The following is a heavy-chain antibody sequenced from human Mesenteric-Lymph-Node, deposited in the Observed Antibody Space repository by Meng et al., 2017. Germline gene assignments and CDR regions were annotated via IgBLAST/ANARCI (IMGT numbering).Heavy chain of an antibody. V-gene: IGHV4-30-4*01. CDR3: ARGQRSYSGSYPEWFDP. CDR2: IYYSGST. CDR1: GGSISSGDYY. D-gene: IGHD1-26*01. Sequence: QVQLQESGPGLVKPSPTLSLTCTVSGGSISSGDYYWSWIRQPPGKGLEWIGCIYYSGSTYYNPSLKGRVTISVDTSKNQFSLNLSSVTAADTAVYYCARGQRSYSGSYPEWFDPWGQGTLVTVSS. J-gene: IGHJ5*02.